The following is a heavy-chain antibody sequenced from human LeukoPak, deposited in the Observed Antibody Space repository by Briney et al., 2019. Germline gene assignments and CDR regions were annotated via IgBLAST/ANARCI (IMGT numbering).Heavy chain of an antibody. CDR1: GFTFSSYR. V-gene: IGHV3-21*01. D-gene: IGHD4-17*01. CDR3: ARDLWGTTVTTDYFDS. J-gene: IGHJ4*02. Sequence: GGSLRLSCAASGFTFSSYRMNWVRQAPGKGLEWVSSISSSSSSYIYYADSVKGRFTISRDNAKNSLYLQMISLRAEDMAVYYCARDLWGTTVTTDYFDSWGQGTLVTVSS. CDR2: ISSSSSSYI.